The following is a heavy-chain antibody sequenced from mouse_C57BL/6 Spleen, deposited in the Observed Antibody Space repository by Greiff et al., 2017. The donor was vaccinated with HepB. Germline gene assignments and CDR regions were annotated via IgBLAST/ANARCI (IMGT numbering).Heavy chain of an antibody. Sequence: EVMLVESGGGLVKPGGSLKLSCAASGFTFSDYGMHWVRQAPEKGLEWVAYISSGSSTIYYADTVKGRFTISRDNAKNTLFLQMTSLRSEDTAMYYCARRTFITTVVDYFDYWGQGTTLTVSS. J-gene: IGHJ2*01. CDR3: ARRTFITTVVDYFDY. CDR1: GFTFSDYG. V-gene: IGHV5-17*01. CDR2: ISSGSSTI. D-gene: IGHD1-1*01.